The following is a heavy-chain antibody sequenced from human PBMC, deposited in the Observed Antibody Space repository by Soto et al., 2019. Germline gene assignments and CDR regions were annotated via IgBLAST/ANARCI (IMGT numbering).Heavy chain of an antibody. J-gene: IGHJ4*02. CDR1: GGSISRGGYY. CDR2: IYYSGST. V-gene: IGHV4-31*03. D-gene: IGHD3-3*01. CDR3: ARAHTIFGVLFDY. Sequence: QVHLQESGPGLVKPSQTLSLTCTVSGGSISRGGYYWSWIRPHPGKGLEWIGYIYYSGSTYYNPSLKSRVTISVDTSKNQFSLKLSSVTAADTAVYYCARAHTIFGVLFDYWGQETLVTVST.